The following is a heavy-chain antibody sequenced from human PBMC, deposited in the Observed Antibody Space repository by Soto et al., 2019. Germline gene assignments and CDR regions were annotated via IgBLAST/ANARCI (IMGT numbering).Heavy chain of an antibody. V-gene: IGHV3-13*01. CDR3: AREIVDKVTTAWYFDL. Sequence: GSLRLSCAASGCTFSSSDMHGVRQSTGKGLEWVSAIGTGGDTYYPGSVKGRFTISRENAKNALYLQMNSLGAGDTAVYYCAREIVDKVTTAWYFDLWGRGTLVTVSS. CDR1: GCTFSSSD. D-gene: IGHD4-17*01. J-gene: IGHJ2*01. CDR2: IGTGGDT.